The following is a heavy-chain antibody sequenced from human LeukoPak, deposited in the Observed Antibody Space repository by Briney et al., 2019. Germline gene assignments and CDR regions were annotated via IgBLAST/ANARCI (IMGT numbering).Heavy chain of an antibody. J-gene: IGHJ3*02. D-gene: IGHD2-15*01. CDR2: ICSSSSYI. CDR3: ARGVGREDCSGGSCYLDAFDI. Sequence: GGSLRLSCAASGFTVSSNYMSWVRQAPGKGLEWVSSICSSSSYIYYADSVKGRFTISRDNAKNSLYLQMNSLRAEDTAVYYCARGVGREDCSGGSCYLDAFDIWGQGTMVTVSS. V-gene: IGHV3-21*01. CDR1: GFTVSSNY.